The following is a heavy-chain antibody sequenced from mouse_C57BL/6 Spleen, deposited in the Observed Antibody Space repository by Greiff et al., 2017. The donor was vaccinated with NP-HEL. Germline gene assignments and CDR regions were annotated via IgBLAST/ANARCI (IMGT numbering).Heavy chain of an antibody. V-gene: IGHV2-2*01. D-gene: IGHD1-1*01. CDR3: ARNRNCGSSYVWFAY. J-gene: IGHJ3*01. Sequence: VQLRQSGPGLVQPSQSLSITCTVSGFSLTSYGVHWVRQSPGKGLEWLGVIWSGGSTDYNAAFISRLSISKDNSTSQVFFKMNSLQADDTAIYYCARNRNCGSSYVWFAYWGQGTLVTVSA. CDR1: GFSLTSYG. CDR2: IWSGGST.